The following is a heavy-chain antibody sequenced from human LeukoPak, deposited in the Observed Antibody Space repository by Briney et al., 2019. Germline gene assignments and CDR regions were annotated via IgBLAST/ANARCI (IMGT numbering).Heavy chain of an antibody. D-gene: IGHD6-19*01. CDR3: ASGGERYSSGWYGDY. CDR1: GYTFTGYY. Sequence: GASVMVSCKASGYTFTGYYMHWVRQAPGQGLEWMGWINPNSGGTKYAQKFQGRVTMTRDTSISTAYMELSRLTSDDTAVYYCASGGERYSSGWYGDYWGQGTVVTVSS. J-gene: IGHJ4*02. V-gene: IGHV1-2*02. CDR2: INPNSGGT.